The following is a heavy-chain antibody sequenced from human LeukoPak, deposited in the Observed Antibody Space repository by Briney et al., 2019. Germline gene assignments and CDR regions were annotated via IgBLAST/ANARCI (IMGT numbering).Heavy chain of an antibody. CDR3: ARGHYDSSGYYYGNWFDP. CDR1: GCSISSYY. V-gene: IGHV4-59*01. J-gene: IGHJ5*02. Sequence: SETLSLTCTVSGCSISSYYWSWIRQPPGKGLEWIGYIYYSGSTNYNPSLKSRVTISVDTSKNQFSLKLSSVTAADTAVYYCARGHYDSSGYYYGNWFDPWGQGTLVTVSS. D-gene: IGHD3-22*01. CDR2: IYYSGST.